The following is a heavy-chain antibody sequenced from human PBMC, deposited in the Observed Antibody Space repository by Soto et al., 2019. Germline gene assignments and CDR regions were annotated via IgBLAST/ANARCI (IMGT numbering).Heavy chain of an antibody. CDR1: GFTFSSYA. CDR2: ISGSGGST. D-gene: IGHD4-17*01. J-gene: IGHJ6*02. Sequence: PGGSLSLSCAASGFTFSSYAMSWVRQAPGKGLEWVSAISGSGGSTYYADSVKGRFTISRDNSKNTLYLQMNSLRAEDTAVYYCAKSTTVTTLAYYYYYYGMDVWGQGTTVTVSS. CDR3: AKSTTVTTLAYYYYYYGMDV. V-gene: IGHV3-23*01.